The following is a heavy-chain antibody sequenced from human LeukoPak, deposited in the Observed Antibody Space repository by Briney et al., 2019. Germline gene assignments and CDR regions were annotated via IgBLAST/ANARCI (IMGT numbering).Heavy chain of an antibody. CDR3: ARVDTAMVPLDY. V-gene: IGHV4-59*12. D-gene: IGHD5-18*01. Sequence: SETLSLTCTVSGGSISSYYWNWIRQPPGKGLEWIGYIYYSGSTNYNPSLKSRVTISVDTSKNQFSLKLSSVTAADTAVYYCARVDTAMVPLDYWGQGTLVTVSS. CDR2: IYYSGST. J-gene: IGHJ4*02. CDR1: GGSISSYY.